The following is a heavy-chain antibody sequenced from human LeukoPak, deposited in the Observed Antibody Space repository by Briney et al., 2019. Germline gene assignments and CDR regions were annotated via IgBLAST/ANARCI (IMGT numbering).Heavy chain of an antibody. Sequence: SRSAFGFSFSTYAISCVRHAPGKWLEWVSGISDNAGTTYYADPLKGRCPISRDYSESTLYLQMNSLRVEDTAVLYCAKVANTSARLHHGGQSTL. J-gene: IGHJ1*01. CDR1: GFSFSTYA. CDR2: ISDNAGTT. CDR3: AKVANTSARLHH. V-gene: IGHV3-23*01.